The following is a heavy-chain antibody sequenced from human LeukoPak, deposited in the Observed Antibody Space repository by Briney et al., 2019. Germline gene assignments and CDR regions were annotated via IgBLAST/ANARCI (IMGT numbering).Heavy chain of an antibody. CDR3: ARGRVPHDYGDYFWFDP. CDR1: GYSFTNYW. V-gene: IGHV5-51*01. Sequence: GESLKISCKGSGYSFTNYWIGWVRQMPGKGLEWMGIIYPGDSNTRYSPSFQGQVTISADKSIGTAYLQWSSLKASDTAMYYCARGRVPHDYGDYFWFDPWGQGTLVTVSS. J-gene: IGHJ5*02. D-gene: IGHD4-17*01. CDR2: IYPGDSNT.